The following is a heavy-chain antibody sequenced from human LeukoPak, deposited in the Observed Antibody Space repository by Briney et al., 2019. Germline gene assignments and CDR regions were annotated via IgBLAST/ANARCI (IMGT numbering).Heavy chain of an antibody. CDR2: ISSSSSYI. J-gene: IGHJ4*02. V-gene: IGHV3-21*01. D-gene: IGHD5-18*01. CDR3: ARGGTAMVVVGY. Sequence: GGSLRLSCAASGFTFSSYSMNWVRQAPGKGLEWVSSISSSSSYIYYADSVKGRFTISRDNARNSLYLQMNSLRAEDTAVYYCARGGTAMVVVGYWGQGTLVTVSS. CDR1: GFTFSSYS.